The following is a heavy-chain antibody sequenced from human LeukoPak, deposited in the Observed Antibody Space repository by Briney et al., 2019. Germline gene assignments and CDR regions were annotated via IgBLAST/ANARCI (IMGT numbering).Heavy chain of an antibody. J-gene: IGHJ6*03. CDR2: ISPSGGIT. Sequence: PGGSLRLSCAASGFTFSSHGMNWVRQAPGKGLEWVSGISPSGGITYYTDSVKGRFTISRDNSKNTVSLQMNSLRAEDTAVYYCAKDSRSYYYMDVWGKGTTVTISS. CDR3: AKDSRSYYYMDV. CDR1: GFTFSSHG. V-gene: IGHV3-23*01.